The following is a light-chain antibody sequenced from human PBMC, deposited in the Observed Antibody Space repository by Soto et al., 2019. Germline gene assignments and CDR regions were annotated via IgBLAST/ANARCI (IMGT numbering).Light chain of an antibody. V-gene: IGKV1-5*03. CDR2: KAS. CDR3: QQYINRWT. J-gene: IGKJ1*01. CDR1: QSISTW. Sequence: DIQMTQSPSTLSASVGDRVTITCRASQSISTWLAWYQQKPGKAPKLLIYKASSLESGVPSRFSGSGSGTEFTLTISSLQPDESATYYCQQYINRWTFGQGTKVEIK.